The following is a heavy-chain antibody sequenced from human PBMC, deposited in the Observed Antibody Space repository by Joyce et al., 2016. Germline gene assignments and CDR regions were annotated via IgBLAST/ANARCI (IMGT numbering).Heavy chain of an antibody. D-gene: IGHD1-1*01. CDR3: ARHRPSTTAFDY. V-gene: IGHV4-4*02. J-gene: IGHJ4*02. CDR1: GGSISSSNW. CDR2: ISHSGIT. Sequence: QVQLQESGRGLVKPSGTMSLTCAVSGGSISSSNWWSWVRQPPGKGLEWIGEISHSGITNSNPSLKSRVTISVDKSKNQFSLNLSSVTAVDTALYYCARHRPSTTAFDYWGQGTLVTVSS.